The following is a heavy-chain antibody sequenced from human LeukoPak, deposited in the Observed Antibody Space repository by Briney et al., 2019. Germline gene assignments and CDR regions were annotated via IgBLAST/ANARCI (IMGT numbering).Heavy chain of an antibody. J-gene: IGHJ4*02. CDR1: GFTFSSYA. CDR3: ATIGRY. CDR2: ISASGGST. V-gene: IGHV3-23*01. D-gene: IGHD2/OR15-2a*01. Sequence: GGSLRISCAASGFTFSSYAMSCVRHPPGKGLEWVSAISASGGSTYYADSVQGRFTISRDNSKNTLFLQMNSLRAEDTAVYYCATIGRYWGQGTLVTVSS.